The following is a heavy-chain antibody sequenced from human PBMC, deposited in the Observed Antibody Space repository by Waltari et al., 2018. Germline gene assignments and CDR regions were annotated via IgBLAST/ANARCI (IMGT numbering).Heavy chain of an antibody. D-gene: IGHD3-10*01. CDR3: ARGLGLGFAFDI. Sequence: QVQLQESGPGLVKPSETLSLTCTVSGGSISSYYWSWIRQPPGKGLEWIGYIYYSGSTNYTPALKSRVTISVDTSKNQFSLKLSSVTAADTAVYYCARGLGLGFAFDIWGQGTMVTVSS. V-gene: IGHV4-59*01. CDR1: GGSISSYY. CDR2: IYYSGST. J-gene: IGHJ3*02.